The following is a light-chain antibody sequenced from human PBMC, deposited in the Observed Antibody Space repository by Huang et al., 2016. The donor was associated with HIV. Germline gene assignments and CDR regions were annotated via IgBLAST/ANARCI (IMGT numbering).Light chain of an antibody. CDR1: QSIRTS. CDR2: AVS. CDR3: QHSYDPPYT. Sequence: DIQMTQSPSSLSASVGYRVTITCRASQSIRTSLNWYQQKPGKAPKLLISAVSSLQSGVPSRFSGSGSETDFTLTISSLQPEDFATYFCQHSYDPPYTFGQGTKLEIK. V-gene: IGKV1-39*01. J-gene: IGKJ2*01.